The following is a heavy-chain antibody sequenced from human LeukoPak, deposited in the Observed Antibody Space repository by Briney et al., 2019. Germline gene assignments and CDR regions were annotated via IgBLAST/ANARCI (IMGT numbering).Heavy chain of an antibody. D-gene: IGHD3-10*01. CDR3: ARSSTSITMVRGVIIPPDY. CDR1: GFTFSDYA. V-gene: IGHV3-23*01. Sequence: GGSLRLSCATSGFTFSDYAMSWVRQAPGKGLEWVSVISGTGSATYYADSVKGRFTISRDNSKNTLYLQMNSLRAEDTAVYYCARSSTSITMVRGVIIPPDYWGQGTLVTVSS. J-gene: IGHJ4*02. CDR2: ISGTGSAT.